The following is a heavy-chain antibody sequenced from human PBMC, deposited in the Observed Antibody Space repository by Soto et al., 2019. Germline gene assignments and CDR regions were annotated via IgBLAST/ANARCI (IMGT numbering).Heavy chain of an antibody. Sequence: SGGSLRLSCAASGITFSNYAMTWVRQAPGKGLEWVSAISGSGDNTDYTDSVKGRFTISRDNSKNTLYLQMNSLRAEDSAVYYCAKGVPSSGPYWGQGTLVTVSS. CDR1: GITFSNYA. CDR2: ISGSGDNT. CDR3: AKGVPSSGPY. J-gene: IGHJ4*02. V-gene: IGHV3-23*01. D-gene: IGHD6-19*01.